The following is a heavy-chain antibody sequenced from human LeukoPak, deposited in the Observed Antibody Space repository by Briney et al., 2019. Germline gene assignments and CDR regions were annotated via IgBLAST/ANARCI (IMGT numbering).Heavy chain of an antibody. J-gene: IGHJ4*02. CDR1: GFTFSDYY. V-gene: IGHV3-11*04. D-gene: IGHD2-15*01. CDR3: ARAPHPYCSGGNCIYFDY. CDR2: ISSSGSTI. Sequence: GGSLRLSCAASGFTFSDYYMSWIRQAPGKGLEWVSYISSSGSTIYYTDSVKGRFTLSRDNAKKSLYLQMNSLRAEDTAVYYCARAPHPYCSGGNCIYFDYWGQGTLVTVSS.